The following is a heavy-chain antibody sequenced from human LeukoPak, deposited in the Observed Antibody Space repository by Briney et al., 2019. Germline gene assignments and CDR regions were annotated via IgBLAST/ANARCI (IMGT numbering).Heavy chain of an antibody. CDR1: GFTFSRYW. V-gene: IGHV3-21*01. J-gene: IGHJ4*02. D-gene: IGHD3-9*01. Sequence: RAGGSLRLSCAASGFTFSRYWMSWVRQAPGKGLEWVSSISSISSYIYYADSVKGRFTISRDNAKNSLYLQMNSLRAEDTAVYYCARALSYDILTGYYIDYWGQGTLVTVSS. CDR3: ARALSYDILTGYYIDY. CDR2: ISSISSYI.